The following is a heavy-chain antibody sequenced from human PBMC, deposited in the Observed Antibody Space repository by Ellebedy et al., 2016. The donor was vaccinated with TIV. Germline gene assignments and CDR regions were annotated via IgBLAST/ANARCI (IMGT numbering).Heavy chain of an antibody. Sequence: AASVKVSCKASGYTFTSYYMHWVRQAPGQGLEWMGIINPSGGSTSYAQKFQGRVTMTRDTSTSTVYMELSSLRSEDTAVYYCAKNAYGSGRYDDAFDIWGQGTMVTVSS. J-gene: IGHJ3*02. CDR3: AKNAYGSGRYDDAFDI. V-gene: IGHV1-46*01. CDR1: GYTFTSYY. D-gene: IGHD3-10*01. CDR2: INPSGGST.